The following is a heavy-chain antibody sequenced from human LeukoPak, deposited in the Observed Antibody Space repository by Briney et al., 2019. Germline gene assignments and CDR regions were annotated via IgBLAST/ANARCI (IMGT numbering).Heavy chain of an antibody. CDR1: GESFSDYY. J-gene: IGHJ4*02. D-gene: IGHD2-15*01. V-gene: IGHV4-34*01. CDR3: ARGHADIGLNYFDY. Sequence: SETLSLTCAVYGESFSDYYWIWIRQPPGKGLEWIGEINHSGSTNYNPSLESRVTISVDTSKNQFSLKLSSVTAADTAVYYCARGHADIGLNYFDYWGQGTLVTVSS. CDR2: INHSGST.